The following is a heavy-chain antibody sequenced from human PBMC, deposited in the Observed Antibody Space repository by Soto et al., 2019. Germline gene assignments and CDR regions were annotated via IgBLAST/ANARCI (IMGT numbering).Heavy chain of an antibody. Sequence: EVQLLESGGGLVQPGGSLRLSCAASGFTFSSYAMSWVRQAPGKGLEWVSAISGSGGSTYYADSVKGRFTISRDNSKNTLYVRRNSRRAGETGVCYGAIGGAFGGCWYFVVWGRGTLVTVAS. J-gene: IGHJ2*01. CDR3: AIGGAFGGCWYFVV. D-gene: IGHD3-10*01. V-gene: IGHV3-23*01. CDR2: ISGSGGST. CDR1: GFTFSSYA.